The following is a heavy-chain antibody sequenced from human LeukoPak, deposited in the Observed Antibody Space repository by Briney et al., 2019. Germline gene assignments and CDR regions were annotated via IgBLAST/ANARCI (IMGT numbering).Heavy chain of an antibody. Sequence: GGSLRLSCAVPGFTVSGNYMSWVRQAPGKGLEWVSLIYSGGTTYYADSVKGRFTISRDNAKNSLYLQMNSLRAEDTAVYYCAELGITMIGGVWGKGTTVTISS. CDR2: IYSGGTT. CDR3: AELGITMIGGV. J-gene: IGHJ6*04. D-gene: IGHD3-10*02. CDR1: GFTVSGNY. V-gene: IGHV3-53*01.